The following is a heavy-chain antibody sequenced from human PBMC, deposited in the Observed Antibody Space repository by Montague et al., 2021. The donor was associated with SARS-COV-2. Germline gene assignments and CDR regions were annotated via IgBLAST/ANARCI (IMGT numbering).Heavy chain of an antibody. CDR2: IHTSGST. CDR3: ASGKYYDFWSGYYSHEYVYGMDV. Sequence: ETLSLPCTVSGGSISSYYWSWIRQSAGKGLEWIGRIHTSGSTDXKPSLNSGVTMSVDTSKNQFSLKLSSVTAADTAVYYCASGKYYDFWSGYYSHEYVYGMDVRGQGTTVTVSS. CDR1: GGSISSYY. J-gene: IGHJ6*02. D-gene: IGHD3-3*01. V-gene: IGHV4-4*07.